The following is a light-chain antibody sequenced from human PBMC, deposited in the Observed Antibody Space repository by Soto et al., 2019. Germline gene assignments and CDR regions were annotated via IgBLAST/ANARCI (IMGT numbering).Light chain of an antibody. Sequence: QSVLTQPASVSGSPGQSITISCTGISSDVGNYIYVSWYQHHPGKAPKLMIYEVSNRPSGVSNRFSGSKSGNTASLTISGLQAEDEGDYYCSSYTGSSTVVFGGGTKVTVL. CDR1: SSDVGNYIY. V-gene: IGLV2-14*01. CDR2: EVS. J-gene: IGLJ2*01. CDR3: SSYTGSSTVV.